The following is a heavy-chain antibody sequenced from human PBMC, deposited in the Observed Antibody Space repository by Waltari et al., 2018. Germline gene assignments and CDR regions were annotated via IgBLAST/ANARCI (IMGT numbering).Heavy chain of an antibody. Sequence: EVQLVESGGGLIQPGGSLRLSCAASGFTVSTPYMNWVRQAPGKGLEEVSVISRDGTHYADAVKGRFTISRDNSKNTVYLQMNTLRAEDTALYYCARDVTGYYYFDLWGRGTLVTVSS. V-gene: IGHV3-53*01. CDR2: ISRDGT. D-gene: IGHD3-16*01. CDR1: GFTVSTPY. CDR3: ARDVTGYYYFDL. J-gene: IGHJ2*01.